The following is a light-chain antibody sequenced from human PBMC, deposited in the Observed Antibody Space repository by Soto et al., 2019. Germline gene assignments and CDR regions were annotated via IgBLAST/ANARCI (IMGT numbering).Light chain of an antibody. Sequence: KMTQSPSSLSASVRDRVTITCRASQSISSYLNWYQQKPGKAPKLLIYAASSLQSGVPSRFSGSGSGTDFTLTISSLQPEDFATYYCQQSYSTPSTFGHG. V-gene: IGKV1-39*01. CDR2: AAS. J-gene: IGKJ2*02. CDR3: QQSYSTPST. CDR1: QSISSY.